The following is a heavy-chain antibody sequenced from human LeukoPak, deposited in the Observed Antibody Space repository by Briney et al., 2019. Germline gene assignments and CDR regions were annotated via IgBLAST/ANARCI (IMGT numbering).Heavy chain of an antibody. D-gene: IGHD6-19*01. CDR1: GVSISTHY. CDR2: VFSGST. J-gene: IGHJ4*02. CDR3: AREGSGWDPFDY. Sequence: SETLSLTCTVSGVSISTHYWTWIRQPPEEGLEWIGYVFSGSTNYNPSLESRVTISLDTSKNQFSLKLSSVTAADTAVYYCAREGSGWDPFDYWGRGTLVTVSS. V-gene: IGHV4-59*11.